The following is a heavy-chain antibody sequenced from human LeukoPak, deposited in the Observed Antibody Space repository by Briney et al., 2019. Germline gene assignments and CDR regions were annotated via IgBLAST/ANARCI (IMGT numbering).Heavy chain of an antibody. CDR1: GLSISNFW. J-gene: IGHJ4*02. D-gene: IGHD1-1*01. CDR2: IDKDGNEI. V-gene: IGHV3-7*01. CDR3: VADGDKWNDFEY. Sequence: GGSLRLSCAASGLSISNFWMHWVRQAPGKGLEWVAIIDKDGNEIKYVDSVKGRFTLSRDNARNSVYLQMNSLRTEDTALYYCVADGDKWNDFEYWGQGTLVTVSS.